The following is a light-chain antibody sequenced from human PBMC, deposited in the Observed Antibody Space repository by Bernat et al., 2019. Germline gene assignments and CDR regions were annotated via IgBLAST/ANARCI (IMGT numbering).Light chain of an antibody. CDR3: GTWDSSLSALV. V-gene: IGLV1-51*02. CDR1: SSNIGNNY. J-gene: IGLJ2*01. Sequence: QSVLTQPPSVSAAPGQKVTISCSGSSSNIGNNYVSCYQQLPGTAPKLLIYENNKRPSGIPDRFSGSKSGTSATLGITGLQTGAEADYYCGTWDSSLSALVFGGGTKLTVL. CDR2: ENN.